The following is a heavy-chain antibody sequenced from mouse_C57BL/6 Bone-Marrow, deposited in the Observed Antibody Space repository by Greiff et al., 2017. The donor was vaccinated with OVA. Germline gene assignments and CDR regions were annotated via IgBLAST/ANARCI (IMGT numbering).Heavy chain of an antibody. Sequence: QVQLKESGAELVRPGTSVKVSCKASGYAFTNYLIEWVKQRPGQGLEWIGVINPGSGGTNYNEKFKGKATLTADKSSSTAYMQLSSLTSEDSAVYFCAREGDSSGWDAMDYWGQGTSVTVSS. CDR3: AREGDSSGWDAMDY. J-gene: IGHJ4*01. D-gene: IGHD3-2*02. CDR1: GYAFTNYL. CDR2: INPGSGGT. V-gene: IGHV1-54*01.